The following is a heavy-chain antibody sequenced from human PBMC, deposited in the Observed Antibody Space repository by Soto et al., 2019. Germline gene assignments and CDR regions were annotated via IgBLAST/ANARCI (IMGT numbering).Heavy chain of an antibody. Sequence: QVQLVESGGGVVQPGRSLRLSCAASGFTFSSYGMHWVRQAPGKGLEWVAVIWYDGSNKYYADSVKGRFTISRDNSKNTLYLQMNSLRAEDTAVYYCIIGSGWSDFDYWVQGTLVTVSS. V-gene: IGHV3-33*01. J-gene: IGHJ4*02. D-gene: IGHD6-19*01. CDR3: IIGSGWSDFDY. CDR1: GFTFSSYG. CDR2: IWYDGSNK.